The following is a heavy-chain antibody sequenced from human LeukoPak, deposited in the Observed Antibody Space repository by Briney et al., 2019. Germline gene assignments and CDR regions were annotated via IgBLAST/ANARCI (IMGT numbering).Heavy chain of an antibody. D-gene: IGHD3-3*01. V-gene: IGHV1-2*02. J-gene: IGHJ4*02. CDR2: INPNSGGT. CDR1: GYTFTGYY. CDR3: ARDYDYDFWSGYSE. Sequence: RASVKVSCKASGYTFTGYYMHWVRPAPGQGLEWMGWINPNSGGTNYAQKFQGRVTMTRDTSISTAYMELSRLRSDDTAVYYCARDYDYDFWSGYSEWGQGTLVTVSS.